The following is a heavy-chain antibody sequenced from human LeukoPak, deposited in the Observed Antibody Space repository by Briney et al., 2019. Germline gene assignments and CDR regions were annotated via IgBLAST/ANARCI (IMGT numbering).Heavy chain of an antibody. J-gene: IGHJ4*02. D-gene: IGHD1-26*01. CDR1: GFTFSTYA. CDR2: ISGDDGST. CDR3: AKELVGATRRGAPDY. Sequence: GGSLRLSCAASGFTFSTYAMSWVRQAPGKGLEWVSAISGDDGSTYYADSLKGRFTISRDNSKNTLYPQMNSLRAEDTAVYYCAKELVGATRRGAPDYWGQGTLVTVSS. V-gene: IGHV3-23*01.